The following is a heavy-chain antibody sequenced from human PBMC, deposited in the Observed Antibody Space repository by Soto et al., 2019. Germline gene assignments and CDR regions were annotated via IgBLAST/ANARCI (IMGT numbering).Heavy chain of an antibody. J-gene: IGHJ4*02. Sequence: EVQLSESGGGLVQPGGSLRLSCAASGLTFRNNAMTWVRQAPGKGPEWVSTVSGNGGETFYADSVRGRFTISRDNSKDTVSLLMNSLRVEDTAVYYCAKGGHLSFFDDRGQGTLVTVSS. CDR1: GLTFRNNA. CDR3: AKGGHLSFFDD. CDR2: VSGNGGET. V-gene: IGHV3-23*01.